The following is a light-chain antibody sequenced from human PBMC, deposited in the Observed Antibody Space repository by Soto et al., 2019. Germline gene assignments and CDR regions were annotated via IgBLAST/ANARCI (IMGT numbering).Light chain of an antibody. CDR3: AAWDDSLSGVV. J-gene: IGLJ2*01. CDR1: SSNIGSKY. Sequence: QSVLTQPPSASGTPGQRVTISCSGSSSNIGSKYAYWYQQLPGRAPKLLIYRNNQRPSGVPERFSGSKSGTSASLAISGLRSEDEADYYCAAWDDSLSGVVFGGGTKLTVL. V-gene: IGLV1-47*01. CDR2: RNN.